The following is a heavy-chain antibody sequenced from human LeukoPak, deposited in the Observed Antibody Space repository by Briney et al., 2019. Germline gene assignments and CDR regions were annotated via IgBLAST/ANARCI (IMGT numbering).Heavy chain of an antibody. J-gene: IGHJ6*02. V-gene: IGHV7-4-1*02. Sequence: ASVKVSCKASGYTFTTYATNWVRQAPGQGLEWMGWININTGNPTYVQGFTGRFVFSLDTSVSTAYLQISSLKAEDTAVYYCARDQLAPGGNYGMDVWGQGTTVTVSS. CDR1: GYTFTTYA. CDR2: ININTGNP. D-gene: IGHD6-6*01. CDR3: ARDQLAPGGNYGMDV.